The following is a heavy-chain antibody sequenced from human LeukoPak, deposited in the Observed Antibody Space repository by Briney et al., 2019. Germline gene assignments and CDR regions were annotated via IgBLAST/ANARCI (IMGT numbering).Heavy chain of an antibody. J-gene: IGHJ4*02. CDR2: IYSSVT. Sequence: PGGSLRLSCTVSGFTVSSNSMSWVRQAPGKGLEWVSFIYSSVTHYSDSVKGRFTISRDNSRNTLFLQMNSLRAEDTAVYYCAKKGYSNGWRDSYYFDCWGQGTLVTVSS. D-gene: IGHD6-19*01. CDR3: AKKGYSNGWRDSYYFDC. CDR1: GFTVSSNS. V-gene: IGHV3-66*03.